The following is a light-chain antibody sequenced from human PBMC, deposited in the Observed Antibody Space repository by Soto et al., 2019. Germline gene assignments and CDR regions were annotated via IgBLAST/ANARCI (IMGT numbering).Light chain of an antibody. J-gene: IGKJ4*01. V-gene: IGKV3-11*01. CDR1: QSINNY. CDR2: DAS. Sequence: EIVLTQSPVTLSLSPGERATLSCRASQSINNYLAWYQQKPGKPPRILIYDASNRATAIPVRFSGSGSGTHFTLTISSLESEDSAVYYCQYRGIWTPGATFGGGTKVEIK. CDR3: QYRGIWTPGAT.